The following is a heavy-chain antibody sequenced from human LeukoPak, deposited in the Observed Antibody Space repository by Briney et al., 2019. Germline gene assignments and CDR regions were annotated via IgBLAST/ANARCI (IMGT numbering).Heavy chain of an antibody. CDR2: MFHSGFT. CDR1: GGSISSNGFY. Sequence: SETLSLTCTVSGGSISSNGFYWGWIRQPPGKGLEWIGSMFHSGFTYYNPSLKSRVTISVDMSKNQFSLKLSSVTAADTAVYYCASLGGSYYFDYWGQGTLVTVSS. D-gene: IGHD1-26*01. J-gene: IGHJ4*02. V-gene: IGHV4-39*07. CDR3: ASLGGSYYFDY.